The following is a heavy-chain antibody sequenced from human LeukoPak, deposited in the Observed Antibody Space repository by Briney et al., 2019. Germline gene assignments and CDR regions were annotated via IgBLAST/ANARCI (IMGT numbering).Heavy chain of an antibody. CDR3: ARDRGTFDY. V-gene: IGHV4-59*12. J-gene: IGHJ4*02. Sequence: SETLSLTCTVSGGSISSYYWSWIRQPPGKGLEWIGYIYYSGSTNYNPSLKSRVTISVDTSKNQFSLKLSSVTAADTAVYYCARDRGTFDYWGQGALVTVSS. D-gene: IGHD3-16*01. CDR2: IYYSGST. CDR1: GGSISSYY.